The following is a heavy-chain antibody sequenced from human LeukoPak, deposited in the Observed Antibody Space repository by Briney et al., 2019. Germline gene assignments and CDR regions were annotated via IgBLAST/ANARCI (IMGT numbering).Heavy chain of an antibody. CDR3: ARDFWSGYYHALGI. CDR1: AGSISNYY. D-gene: IGHD3-3*01. V-gene: IGHV4-59*12. CDR2: ISYSGST. J-gene: IGHJ3*01. Sequence: PSETLSLACTVSAGSISNYYWSWIRQPPGKGLEWIGYISYSGSTNYNPSLKSRVTISVDTSKNQFSLKLSSVTAADTAVYYCARDFWSGYYHALGIWGQGTMITVSS.